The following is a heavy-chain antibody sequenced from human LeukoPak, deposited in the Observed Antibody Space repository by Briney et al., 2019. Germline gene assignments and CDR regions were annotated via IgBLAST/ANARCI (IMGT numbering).Heavy chain of an antibody. J-gene: IGHJ4*02. Sequence: TLSLTCTVSGGSISSGSYYWSWIRQPAGKGLEWIGRIYTSGSTNYNPSLKSRVTISVDTSKNQFSLKLSSVTAADTAVYYCARHTDTTMVMGKTTFDYWGQGTLVTVSS. CDR2: IYTSGST. CDR3: ARHTDTTMVMGKTTFDY. V-gene: IGHV4-61*02. CDR1: GGSISSGSYY. D-gene: IGHD5-18*01.